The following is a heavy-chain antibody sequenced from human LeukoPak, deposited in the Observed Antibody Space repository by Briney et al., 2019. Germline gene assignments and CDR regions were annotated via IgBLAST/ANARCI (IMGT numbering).Heavy chain of an antibody. D-gene: IGHD3-9*01. J-gene: IGHJ4*02. CDR1: GYTFTSYG. CDR2: ISAYNGNT. CDR3: ARGDLRYFDWLNAFDY. V-gene: IGHV1-18*01. Sequence: ASVKVSCKASGYTFTSYGISWVRQAPGQGLEWMGWISAYNGNTNHAQKLQGRVTMTTDTSTSTAYMELRSLRSDDTAVYYCARGDLRYFDWLNAFDYWGQGTLVTVSS.